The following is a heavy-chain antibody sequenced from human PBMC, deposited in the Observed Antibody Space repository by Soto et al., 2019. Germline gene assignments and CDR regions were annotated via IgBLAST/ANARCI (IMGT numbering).Heavy chain of an antibody. D-gene: IGHD2-8*02. CDR2: INHSGYT. Sequence: QVQPQQWGTGLLKPSETLSLTCAVYGGSFSTYYWNWIRQPPGKGLEWIGEINHSGYTQYNPSLKSRVTLSLDTSKTQFSLKLTSVTAAESAVYYCFWWLVSNWLDPWGQGTLVTVSS. CDR3: FWWLVSNWLDP. CDR1: GGSFSTYY. J-gene: IGHJ5*02. V-gene: IGHV4-34*01.